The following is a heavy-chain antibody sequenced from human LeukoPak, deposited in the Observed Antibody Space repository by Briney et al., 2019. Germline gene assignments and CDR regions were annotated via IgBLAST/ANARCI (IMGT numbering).Heavy chain of an antibody. Sequence: GGSLRLSCAASGFTFSSYAMSWVRQAPGKGLEWVSSISDSGGSSYYADSVKGRFTISGDNSKNTLYLQMHGLRAEDTAVYYCAKDGFALALHYSFDYWGQGTLVTVSS. CDR3: AKDGFALALHYSFDY. D-gene: IGHD3-3*01. V-gene: IGHV3-23*01. CDR1: GFTFSSYA. CDR2: ISDSGGSS. J-gene: IGHJ4*02.